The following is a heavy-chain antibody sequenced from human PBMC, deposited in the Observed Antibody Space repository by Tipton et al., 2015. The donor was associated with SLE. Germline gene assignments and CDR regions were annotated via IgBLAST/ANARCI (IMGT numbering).Heavy chain of an antibody. D-gene: IGHD3-22*01. Sequence: SLRLSCAASGFTFSSYAMHWVRQAPGKGLEWVAVISYDGGNKYYADSVKGRFTISRDNSKNTLYLQMNSLRAEDTAVYYCARDGTTWYYDSSGFDYWGQGTLVTVSS. CDR3: ARDGTTWYYDSSGFDY. CDR2: ISYDGGNK. CDR1: GFTFSSYA. J-gene: IGHJ4*02. V-gene: IGHV3-30-3*01.